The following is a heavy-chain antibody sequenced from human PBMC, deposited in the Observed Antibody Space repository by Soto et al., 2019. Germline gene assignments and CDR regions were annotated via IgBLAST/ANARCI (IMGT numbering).Heavy chain of an antibody. Sequence: QVQLVESGGGVVQPGRSLRLSCTASGFTFDSHTMHWVRQSPGKGLEWVALISFDGSLKYDSDSVKGRFSISRDNSKNTVFLEMNSLRPDDTAVYYCARTYSSSSNYLDYWGQGVQVIVSS. V-gene: IGHV3-30*04. J-gene: IGHJ4*02. CDR3: ARTYSSSSNYLDY. CDR1: GFTFDSHT. CDR2: ISFDGSLK. D-gene: IGHD6-13*01.